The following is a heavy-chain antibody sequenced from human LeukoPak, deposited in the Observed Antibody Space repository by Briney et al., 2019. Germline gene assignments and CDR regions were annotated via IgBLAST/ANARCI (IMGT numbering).Heavy chain of an antibody. CDR1: GFTISRSA. D-gene: IGHD3-22*01. CDR2: ISGSGDST. Sequence: GGSLRLSCAASGFTISRSAMSWVRQAPGKGLEWVSGISGSGDSTHYADSVKGRFTISRDNSKNTLYLQMNSLRAEDTAVYYCAKDSYYYDSSGYSNWGQGTLVTVSS. CDR3: AKDSYYYDSSGYSN. V-gene: IGHV3-23*01. J-gene: IGHJ4*02.